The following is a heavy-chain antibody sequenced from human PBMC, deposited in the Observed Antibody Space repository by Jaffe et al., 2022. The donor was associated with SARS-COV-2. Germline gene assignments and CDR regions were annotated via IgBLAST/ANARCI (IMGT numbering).Heavy chain of an antibody. CDR2: VSIGGGGA. V-gene: IGHV3-23*01. Sequence: EVQLLESGGGLVQPGGSLRLSCAASGFTFSSYAMHWVRQAPGKGLEWVSDVSIGGGGAYYADSVKGRFTISRDNSKNTLYLHMNSLRAEDTAVYYCAKGLRGDSWYLGFDYWGQGTLVTVSS. J-gene: IGHJ4*02. CDR3: AKGLRGDSWYLGFDY. CDR1: GFTFSSYA. D-gene: IGHD6-13*01.